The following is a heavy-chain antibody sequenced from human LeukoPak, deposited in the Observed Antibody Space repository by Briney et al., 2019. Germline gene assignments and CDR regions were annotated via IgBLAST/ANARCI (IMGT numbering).Heavy chain of an antibody. CDR1: GGSFSGYY. J-gene: IGHJ4*02. CDR2: INHSGST. Sequence: PSETLSLTCAVYGGSFSGYYWSCIRQPPGKGLEWIGEINHSGSTNYNPSLKSRVTMSVDTSKNQFSLKLSSVTAADTAVYYCARAPPPYMVTEWGQGTLVTVSS. D-gene: IGHD2-21*02. V-gene: IGHV4-34*01. CDR3: ARAPPPYMVTE.